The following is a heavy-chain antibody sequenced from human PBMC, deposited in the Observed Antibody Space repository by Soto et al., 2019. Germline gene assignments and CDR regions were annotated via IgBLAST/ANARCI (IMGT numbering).Heavy chain of an antibody. J-gene: IGHJ4*02. Sequence: GGSLRLSCAASGFTFGSYGTHWVRQAPGKGLEWVAVISDDGRNKYYADSVKGRFTISRDNSKNTLYLQMNSLRAEDTALYYCAKPRVAGVLSFNSYYFDYWGQGTVVTVSS. D-gene: IGHD6-19*01. CDR3: AKPRVAGVLSFNSYYFDY. CDR1: GFTFGSYG. CDR2: ISDDGRNK. V-gene: IGHV3-30*18.